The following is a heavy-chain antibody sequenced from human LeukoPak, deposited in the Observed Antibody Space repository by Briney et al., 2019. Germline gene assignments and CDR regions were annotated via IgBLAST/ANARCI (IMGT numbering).Heavy chain of an antibody. CDR3: ASAMIGVPDDAFDI. CDR1: GXSFSGYY. CDR2: INHSGGT. Sequence: SETLSLTCAVYGXSFSGYYWSWIRQPPGKGLGWIGEINHSGGTNYNPSLKSRVTISVDTSKNQFSLKLSSVTAADTAVYYCASAMIGVPDDAFDIWGQGTMVTVSS. J-gene: IGHJ3*02. V-gene: IGHV4-34*01. D-gene: IGHD3-22*01.